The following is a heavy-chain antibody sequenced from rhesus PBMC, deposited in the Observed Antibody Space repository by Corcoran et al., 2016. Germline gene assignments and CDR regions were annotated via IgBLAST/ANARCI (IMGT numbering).Heavy chain of an antibody. V-gene: IGHV4S5*01. D-gene: IGHD3-22*01. Sequence: QVQLEESGPGLVKPSETLSLTCAVSGGSISGYFWHWIRQPPGKGLEWVGYIGGSSGSTDYNPSLNSRVTSSTDTSKNQLSLRLSSVTAADTAVYYCAGAGVTGGDYWGQGVLVTVSS. CDR2: IGGSSGST. CDR1: GGSISGYF. CDR3: AGAGVTGGDY. J-gene: IGHJ4*01.